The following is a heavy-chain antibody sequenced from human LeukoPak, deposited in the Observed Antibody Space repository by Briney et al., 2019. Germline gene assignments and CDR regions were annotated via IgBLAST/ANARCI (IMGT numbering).Heavy chain of an antibody. Sequence: GASVKVSCKASGYFFTSYGISWVRQAPGQGLEWMGWISAYNGNTNYAQKLQGRVTMTTDTSTSTAYMELRSLRSDDTAVYYCERGRYYYDLNWWEFDYWGQGTLVTVSS. CDR3: ERGRYYYDLNWWEFDY. V-gene: IGHV1-18*01. D-gene: IGHD3-22*01. CDR1: GYFFTSYG. J-gene: IGHJ4*02. CDR2: ISAYNGNT.